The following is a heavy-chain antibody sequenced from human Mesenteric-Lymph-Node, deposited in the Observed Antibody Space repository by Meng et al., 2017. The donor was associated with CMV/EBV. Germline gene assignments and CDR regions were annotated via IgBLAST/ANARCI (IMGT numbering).Heavy chain of an antibody. CDR3: ARVEPAVGGAFDY. CDR1: GFTFSSYA. Sequence: GESLKISCAASGFTFSSYAMHWVRQAPGKGLEWVAVISYDGSNKYYADSVKGRFTISRDNSKNTLYLQMNSLRAEDTAVYYCARVEPAVGGAFDYWGQGTLVTVSS. J-gene: IGHJ4*02. CDR2: ISYDGSNK. V-gene: IGHV3-30-3*01. D-gene: IGHD6-19*01.